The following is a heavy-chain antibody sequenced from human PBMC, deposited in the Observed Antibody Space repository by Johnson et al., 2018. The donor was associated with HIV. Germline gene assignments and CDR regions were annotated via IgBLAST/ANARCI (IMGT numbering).Heavy chain of an antibody. CDR1: GFTFDDYG. V-gene: IGHV3-20*04. Sequence: MQLVESGGGVVRPGGSLRLSCAASGFTFDDYGMSWVRQAPGKGLEWVSGISWNSGITGYADSVKGRFTISRDNSKNTLYLQMNSLRAEDTAVYYCASSSPRDAFDIWGQGTMVTVSS. CDR3: ASSSPRDAFDI. CDR2: ISWNSGIT. J-gene: IGHJ3*02.